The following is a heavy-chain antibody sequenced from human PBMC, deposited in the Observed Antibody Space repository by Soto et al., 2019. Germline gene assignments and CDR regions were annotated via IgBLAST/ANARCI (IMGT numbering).Heavy chain of an antibody. CDR2: ISSSSSYI. Sequence: EVQLVESGGGLVKPGGSLRLSCAASGFTFSSYSMNWVRQAPGKGLEWVSSISSSSSYIYYADSVKGRFTISRDNAKNSLYLQMNSLRAEDTAVSYCARDNQESCSSTSCYVWYFDLWGRGTLVTVSS. J-gene: IGHJ2*01. CDR1: GFTFSSYS. D-gene: IGHD2-2*01. V-gene: IGHV3-21*01. CDR3: ARDNQESCSSTSCYVWYFDL.